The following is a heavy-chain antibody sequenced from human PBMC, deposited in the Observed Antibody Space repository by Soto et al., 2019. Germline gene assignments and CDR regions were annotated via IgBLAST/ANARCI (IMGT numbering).Heavy chain of an antibody. V-gene: IGHV3-21*01. CDR3: ARDLDGYNQGEYFQY. CDR2: ISSSSSYI. Sequence: GGSLRLSCAASGFTFSSYSMNWVRQAPGKGLEWVSSISSSSSYIYYADSVKGRFTISRDNAKNSLYLQMNSLRAEDTAVYYCARDLDGYNQGEYFQYWGQGTLVTVS. CDR1: GFTFSSYS. J-gene: IGHJ1*01. D-gene: IGHD5-12*01.